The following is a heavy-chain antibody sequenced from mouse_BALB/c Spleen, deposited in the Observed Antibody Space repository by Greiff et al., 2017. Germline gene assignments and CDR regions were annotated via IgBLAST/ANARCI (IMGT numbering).Heavy chain of an antibody. Sequence: EVHLVESGPGLVKPSQSLSLTCSVTGYSITSGYYWNWIRQFPGNKLEWMGYISYDGSNNYNPSLKNRISITRDTSKNQFFLKLNSVTTEDTATYYCAIYYGNYFDYWGQGTTLTVSS. V-gene: IGHV3-6*02. CDR1: GYSITSGYY. CDR2: ISYDGSN. CDR3: AIYYGNYFDY. D-gene: IGHD2-1*01. J-gene: IGHJ2*01.